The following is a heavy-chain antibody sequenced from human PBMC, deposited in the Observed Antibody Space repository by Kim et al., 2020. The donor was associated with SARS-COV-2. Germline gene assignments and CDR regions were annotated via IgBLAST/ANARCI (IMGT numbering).Heavy chain of an antibody. V-gene: IGHV3-11*06. CDR3: ARDSYSGRIDY. Sequence: GGSLRLSCAASGFTFSDYYMSWIRQAPGKGLEWVSYISSSSSYTNYAEKGRFTISRDNAKNSLYLQMNSLRAEDTAVYYCARDSYSGRIDYWGQGTLVTVSS. D-gene: IGHD1-26*01. CDR2: ISSSSSYT. CDR1: GFTFSDYY. J-gene: IGHJ4*02.